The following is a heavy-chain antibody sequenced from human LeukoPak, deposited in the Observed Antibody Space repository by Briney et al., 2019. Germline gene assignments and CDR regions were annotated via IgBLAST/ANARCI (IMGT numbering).Heavy chain of an antibody. Sequence: PGGSLRLSCAVSGLNFRSFWMSWVRQAPGKGLEWVANIKQDETEKFYVDSVKGRFTISRDNAKNSLYLQMNSLRVEDPAVYYCARGFYFSMTELYYLDLWGRGTLVTVSS. CDR2: IKQDETEK. V-gene: IGHV3-7*04. CDR1: GLNFRSFW. J-gene: IGHJ2*01. D-gene: IGHD2-8*01. CDR3: ARGFYFSMTELYYLDL.